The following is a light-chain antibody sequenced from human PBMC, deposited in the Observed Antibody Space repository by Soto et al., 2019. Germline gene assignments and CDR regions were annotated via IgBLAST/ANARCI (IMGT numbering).Light chain of an antibody. CDR2: GAS. J-gene: IGKJ1*01. CDR1: QSVSSN. CDR3: QQYNNWPRWT. Sequence: EILMTQSPATLSVSPGERATLSCRASQSVSSNLAWYQQKPGQAPRLLIYGASTRATGIPARFSGCGSGTEFTLTISSLQSEDFAVYYCQQYNNWPRWTFGQGTKVEIK. V-gene: IGKV3-15*01.